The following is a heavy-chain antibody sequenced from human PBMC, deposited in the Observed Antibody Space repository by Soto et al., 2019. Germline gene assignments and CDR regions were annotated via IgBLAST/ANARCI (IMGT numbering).Heavy chain of an antibody. CDR1: GYTLTSYY. J-gene: IGHJ6*02. Sequence: GASVKVSCKASGYTLTSYYIHWARQAPGQGLEWMGIINPSSGGTSYAQKFQGRVTMTRDTSTSTVYLDLSSLRSEDTAVYYCACESRAMDVCGQATPVTVSS. CDR2: INPSSGGT. V-gene: IGHV1-46*01. CDR3: ACESRAMDV.